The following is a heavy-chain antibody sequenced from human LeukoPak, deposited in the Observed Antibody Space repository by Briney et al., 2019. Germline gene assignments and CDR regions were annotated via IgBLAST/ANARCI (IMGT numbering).Heavy chain of an antibody. CDR2: ISDSGGIT. J-gene: IGHJ4*02. V-gene: IGHV3-21*01. CDR1: GFTFSSYP. CDR3: ARGVVRYFDY. D-gene: IGHD3-9*01. Sequence: GGSLRLSCAASGFTFSSYPMTWVRQAPGKGPEWVSFISDSGGITYYADSVKGRFTISRDNAKNSLYLQMNSLRAEDTAVYYCARGVVRYFDYWGQGALVTVSS.